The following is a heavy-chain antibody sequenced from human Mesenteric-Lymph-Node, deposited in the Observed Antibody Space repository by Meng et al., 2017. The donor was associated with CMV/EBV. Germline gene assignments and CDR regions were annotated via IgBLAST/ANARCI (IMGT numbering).Heavy chain of an antibody. CDR1: GLTFSDYY. V-gene: IGHV3-11*04. D-gene: IGHD7-27*01. Sequence: LSLTCAASGLTFSDYYMTWIRQAPGKGLEWVSYITSSGTNMDYADSVKGRFTISRDNAKNLMYLQMNSLRAEDTAVYYCARVSGASWFDPWGQGTLVTVSS. J-gene: IGHJ5*02. CDR2: ITSSGTNM. CDR3: ARVSGASWFDP.